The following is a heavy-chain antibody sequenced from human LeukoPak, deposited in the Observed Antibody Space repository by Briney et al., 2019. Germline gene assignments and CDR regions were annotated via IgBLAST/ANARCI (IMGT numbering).Heavy chain of an antibody. CDR2: IRSKANSYAT. CDR1: GFTFSGSA. Sequence: PGGSLRLSCAAFGFTFSGSAMHWVRQASGKGLEWVGRIRSKANSYATAYAASVKGRFTISRDDSKNTAYLQMNSLKTEDTAVYYCTRGEGLYDFWSGFYGYWGQGTLVTVSS. D-gene: IGHD3-3*01. CDR3: TRGEGLYDFWSGFYGY. V-gene: IGHV3-73*01. J-gene: IGHJ4*02.